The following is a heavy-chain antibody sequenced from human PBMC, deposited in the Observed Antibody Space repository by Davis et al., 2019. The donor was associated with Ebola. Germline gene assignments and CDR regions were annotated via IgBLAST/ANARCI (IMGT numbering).Heavy chain of an antibody. CDR1: GFTFDDYA. D-gene: IGHD3-16*01. CDR3: ARDQGFSYDYYGMDV. V-gene: IGHV3-9*01. Sequence: SLKISCAASGFTFDDYAMHWVRQAPGEGLEWVSGISWNSGSIGYADSVKGRFIISRDNAKNSLYLQMNSLRAEDTAVYYCARDQGFSYDYYGMDVWGKGTTVTVSS. J-gene: IGHJ6*04. CDR2: ISWNSGSI.